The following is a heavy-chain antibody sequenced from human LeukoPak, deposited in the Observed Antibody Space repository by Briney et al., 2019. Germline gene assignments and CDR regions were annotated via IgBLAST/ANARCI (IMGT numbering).Heavy chain of an antibody. D-gene: IGHD3-10*01. CDR1: GFTFDDYA. J-gene: IGHJ4*02. V-gene: IGHV3-20*04. Sequence: GGSLRLSCAASGFTFDDYAMHWVRQAPGKGLEWVSGINWDGTSTGYADSVKGRFTISRDNSKNTVYLEMNSLRAEDTAVYYCAKDPGAHYYGSGSYRRGSYFDYWGQGTLVTVSS. CDR2: INWDGTST. CDR3: AKDPGAHYYGSGSYRRGSYFDY.